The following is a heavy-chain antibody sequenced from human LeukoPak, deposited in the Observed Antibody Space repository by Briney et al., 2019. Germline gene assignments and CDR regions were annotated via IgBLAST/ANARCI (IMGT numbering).Heavy chain of an antibody. V-gene: IGHV4-39*07. CDR2: IYYSGST. D-gene: IGHD3-9*01. CDR3: ARDTATLTGYYPNWFDP. J-gene: IGHJ5*02. Sequence: SETLSLTCTLSGRSISSSSYYWDWIRQPRGKGLEGFGSIYYSGSTYYTPSLKGRVTMSVDTSKNPFSMKLSCVTAADTAVYYCARDTATLTGYYPNWFDPWGQGTLVTVSS. CDR1: GRSISSSSYY.